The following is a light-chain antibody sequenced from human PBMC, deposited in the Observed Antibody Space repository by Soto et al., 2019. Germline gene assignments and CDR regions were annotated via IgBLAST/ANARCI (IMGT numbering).Light chain of an antibody. J-gene: IGKJ4*01. V-gene: IGKV3-15*01. Sequence: DIVMTQSPAILSVSLGERATLSCLASQSISDNLAWYQQRSGQAPRLLIYGASTRATGVPARLSGSGSGTAFTLTISSLQSDDFAIYYCQQYKSWPPLTFGGGTKVE. CDR2: GAS. CDR3: QQYKSWPPLT. CDR1: QSISDN.